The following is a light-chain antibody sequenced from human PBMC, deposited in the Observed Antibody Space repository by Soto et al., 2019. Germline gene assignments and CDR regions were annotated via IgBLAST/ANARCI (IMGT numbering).Light chain of an antibody. J-gene: IGLJ1*01. CDR3: SSYAGSNNFNV. V-gene: IGLV2-8*01. Sequence: QSALTQPPSASGSPGQSVTISCTGTSSDVGGYNYVSWYQHHPGKAPKLMIYEVSERPSGVPNRFSGSKSGNTASLTVSGLQAEEEADYYCSSYAGSNNFNVFGTGTKLTVL. CDR2: EVS. CDR1: SSDVGGYNY.